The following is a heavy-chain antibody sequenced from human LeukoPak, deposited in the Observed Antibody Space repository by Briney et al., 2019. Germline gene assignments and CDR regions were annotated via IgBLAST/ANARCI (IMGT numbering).Heavy chain of an antibody. CDR3: AKDHNYGMDV. V-gene: IGHV3-23*01. J-gene: IGHJ6*02. CDR2: ISGSGGST. CDR1: GLTFSSHW. Sequence: PGGSLRLSCAASGLTFSSHWMHWVRQAPGKGLEWVSAISGSGGSTYYADSVKGRFTISRDNSKNTLYLQMNSLRAEDTAVYYCAKDHNYGMDVWGQGTTVTVSS.